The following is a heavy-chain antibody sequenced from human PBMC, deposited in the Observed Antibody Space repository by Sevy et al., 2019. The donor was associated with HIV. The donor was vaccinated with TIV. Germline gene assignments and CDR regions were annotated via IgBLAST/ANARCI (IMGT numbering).Heavy chain of an antibody. CDR3: AKDLLPYGSGSYPLDY. D-gene: IGHD3-10*01. CDR2: IGWNSGGV. J-gene: IGHJ4*02. V-gene: IGHV3-9*01. Sequence: GGSLRLSCAASGFRFEDYGMHWVRRAPGKGLEWVSGIGWNSGGVGYAVSMKGRFTISRDNAKNLLYLQMNSLTSEDTALYYCAKDLLPYGSGSYPLDYWGQGTVVTVSS. CDR1: GFRFEDYG.